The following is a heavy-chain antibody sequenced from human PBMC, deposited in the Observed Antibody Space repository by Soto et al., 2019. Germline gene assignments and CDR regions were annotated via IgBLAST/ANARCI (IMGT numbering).Heavy chain of an antibody. Sequence: EVQLVESGGGLVQPGGSLRLSCAASGFTFSDHYMDWVRQAPGKGLEWVGRTRNKANSYTTEYAASVKGRFTISRDDAKNSLYLQMNSLKTEATAVYYCATVSGSGSYDFDYWGQGTLVTVSS. V-gene: IGHV3-72*01. CDR1: GFTFSDHY. J-gene: IGHJ4*02. D-gene: IGHD1-26*01. CDR3: ATVSGSGSYDFDY. CDR2: TRNKANSYTT.